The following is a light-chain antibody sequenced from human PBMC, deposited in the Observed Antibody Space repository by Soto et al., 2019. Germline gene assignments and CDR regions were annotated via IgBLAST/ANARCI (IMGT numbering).Light chain of an antibody. CDR2: DAS. CDR1: QSISSW. CDR3: QQYNSYAWT. V-gene: IGKV1-5*01. Sequence: DIQMRQSPSTLSASVGDRVTITCRASQSISSWLAWYQQKPGKAPKLLIYDASSLESGVPSRFSGSGSGTEFTLTISSLQPDDFATYYCQQYNSYAWTFGQGTKVDI. J-gene: IGKJ1*01.